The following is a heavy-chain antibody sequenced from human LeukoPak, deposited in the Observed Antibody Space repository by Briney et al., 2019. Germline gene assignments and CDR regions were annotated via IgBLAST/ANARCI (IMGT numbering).Heavy chain of an antibody. CDR1: GYTFTSYG. V-gene: IGHV1-18*01. Sequence: ASVKVSCKASGYTFTSYGISWVRQAPGQGLEWVGWISAYNGNTNYAQKLQGRVTITTDTSTSTAYMELRSLRSDDTAVYYCARMTVVYYYYDSRAPFDYWGQGTLVTVSS. CDR3: ARMTVVYYYYDSRAPFDY. D-gene: IGHD3-22*01. CDR2: ISAYNGNT. J-gene: IGHJ4*02.